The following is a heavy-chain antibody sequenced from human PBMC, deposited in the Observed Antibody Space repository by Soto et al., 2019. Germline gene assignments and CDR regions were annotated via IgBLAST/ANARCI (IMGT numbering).Heavy chain of an antibody. D-gene: IGHD4-17*01. CDR3: SRAGGTTVTGLWHFDS. CDR1: GFTFNTYS. J-gene: IGHJ4*02. Sequence: QVQLEESGGGVVQPGRSLRLSCEASGFTFNTYSMHWVRQPPGKGLEWLAAIWYDGTQKYYADSVKGRFIISRDNSKKTLYLEMNSLRAEDTGVYYCSRAGGTTVTGLWHFDSWGQGTLVTVSS. V-gene: IGHV3-33*01. CDR2: IWYDGTQK.